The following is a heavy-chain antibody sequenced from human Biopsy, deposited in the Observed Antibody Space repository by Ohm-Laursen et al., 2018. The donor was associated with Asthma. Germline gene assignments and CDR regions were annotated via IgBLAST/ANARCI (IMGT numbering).Heavy chain of an antibody. Sequence: GESLKISCKASGYIFTSYWIGWVRQMPGKGLEWMGIIFPGDSDTIYSPSFQGQVTISADKSFSPAYLPWSGLKASDTAIYYRARLAYGSGSFFDFWGQGTLVTVAS. D-gene: IGHD3-10*01. CDR3: ARLAYGSGSFFDF. V-gene: IGHV5-51*01. CDR1: GYIFTSYW. CDR2: IFPGDSDT. J-gene: IGHJ4*02.